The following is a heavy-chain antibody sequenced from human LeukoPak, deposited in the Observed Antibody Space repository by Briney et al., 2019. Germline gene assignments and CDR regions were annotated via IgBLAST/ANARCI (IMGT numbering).Heavy chain of an antibody. V-gene: IGHV3-74*01. CDR3: TKDSGNYYQAD. Sequence: PGGSLRLSCVASGFTFSNYWMHWVRQPPGKGLVWVSRIYVDGRTTNYADSVKGRFTISRDTSKNTLCLQMNSLRAEDTAIYYCTKDSGNYYQADWGQGTLVTVSS. CDR2: IYVDGRTT. J-gene: IGHJ4*02. D-gene: IGHD1-26*01. CDR1: GFTFSNYW.